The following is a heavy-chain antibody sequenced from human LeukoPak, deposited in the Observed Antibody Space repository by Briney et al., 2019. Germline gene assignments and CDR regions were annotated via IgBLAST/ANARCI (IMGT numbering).Heavy chain of an antibody. Sequence: PGGSLRLSCAASGFNFSSYSMNWVRQAPGKGLEWVSSICSSSSFRYYADSVKGRFTISRDNAKNSLYLQMNSLRAEDTAVYYCARESSGYFYWGQGTLVTVSS. V-gene: IGHV3-21*01. CDR3: ARESSGYFY. D-gene: IGHD3-22*01. J-gene: IGHJ4*02. CDR1: GFNFSSYS. CDR2: ICSSSSFR.